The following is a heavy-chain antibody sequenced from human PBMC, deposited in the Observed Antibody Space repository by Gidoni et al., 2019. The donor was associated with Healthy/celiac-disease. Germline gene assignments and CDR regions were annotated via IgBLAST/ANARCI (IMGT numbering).Heavy chain of an antibody. CDR2: IYYSGST. Sequence: GLEWIGSIYYSGSTYYNPSLKSRVTISVDTSKNQFSLKLSSVTAADTAVYYCARPTDYYGSGSYFDYWGQGTLVTVSS. CDR3: ARPTDYYGSGSYFDY. D-gene: IGHD3-10*01. J-gene: IGHJ4*02. V-gene: IGHV4-39*01.